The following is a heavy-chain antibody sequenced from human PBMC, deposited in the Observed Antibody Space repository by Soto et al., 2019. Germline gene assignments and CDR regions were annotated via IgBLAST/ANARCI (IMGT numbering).Heavy chain of an antibody. V-gene: IGHV4-30-4*01. Sequence: QVQLQESGPGLVKPSQTLSLTCTVSGGSISSGDYYWSWIRQPPGKGLEWIGYIYYSGSTYYNPSLMSRVTISVATSKNQFSLKLSSVTAADTAVYYCARGDYMVRGVTYFDYWGQGTLVTVSS. CDR3: ARGDYMVRGVTYFDY. CDR2: IYYSGST. J-gene: IGHJ4*02. CDR1: GGSISSGDYY. D-gene: IGHD3-10*01.